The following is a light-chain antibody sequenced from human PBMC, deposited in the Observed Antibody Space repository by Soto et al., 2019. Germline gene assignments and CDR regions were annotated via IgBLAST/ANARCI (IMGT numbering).Light chain of an antibody. V-gene: IGLV2-14*01. Sequence: QSALTQPASVSGSPGQSITISCTGPSSDVGGFNYVSWYQQHPGKAPKLMIYEVSNRPSGVSTRFSGSKSGNTASLTISGLQAEDEADYYCSSLRFFGTGTKLTVL. J-gene: IGLJ1*01. CDR1: SSDVGGFNY. CDR3: SSLRF. CDR2: EVS.